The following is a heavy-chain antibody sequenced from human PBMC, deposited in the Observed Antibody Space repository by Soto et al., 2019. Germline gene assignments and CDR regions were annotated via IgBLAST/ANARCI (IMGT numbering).Heavy chain of an antibody. D-gene: IGHD6-19*01. V-gene: IGHV3-23*01. CDR2: ISGSGGST. Sequence: PGGSLRLSCAASGFTFSSYAMSWVRQAPGKGLEWVSAISGSGGSTYYADSVKGRFTISRDNSKNTLYLQMNSLRAEDTAVYYCAKDQGQGPWSPIAVAGDDAFAISGQGTIVTVSS. CDR1: GFTFSSYA. J-gene: IGHJ3*02. CDR3: AKDQGQGPWSPIAVAGDDAFAI.